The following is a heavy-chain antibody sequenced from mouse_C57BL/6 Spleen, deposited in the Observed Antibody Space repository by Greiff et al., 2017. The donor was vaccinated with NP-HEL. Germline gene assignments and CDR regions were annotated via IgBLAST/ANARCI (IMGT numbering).Heavy chain of an antibody. CDR2: IYPRSGNT. J-gene: IGHJ2*01. CDR3: AREGLPSGDY. Sequence: VQLQQSGAELARPGASVKLSCKASGYTFTSYGISWVKQRTGQGLEWIGEIYPRSGNTYYNEKFKGKATLTADKSSSTAYMRLRSLTSKDSAVYFCAREGLPSGDYWGQGTTLTVSS. D-gene: IGHD3-1*01. CDR1: GYTFTSYG. V-gene: IGHV1-81*01.